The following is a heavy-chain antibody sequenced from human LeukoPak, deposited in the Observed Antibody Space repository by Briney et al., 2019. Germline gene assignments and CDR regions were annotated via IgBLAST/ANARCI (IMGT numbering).Heavy chain of an antibody. CDR3: ARWFGEFPYGMDV. CDR1: GGSISSYY. D-gene: IGHD3-10*01. V-gene: IGHV4-59*12. Sequence: PSETLSLTCTVSGGSISSYYWSWIRQPPGKGLEWIGYIYYSGSTNYNPSLKSRVTMSVDTSKNQFSLKLSSVTAVDTAVYYCARWFGEFPYGMDVWGKGTMVTVSS. J-gene: IGHJ6*04. CDR2: IYYSGST.